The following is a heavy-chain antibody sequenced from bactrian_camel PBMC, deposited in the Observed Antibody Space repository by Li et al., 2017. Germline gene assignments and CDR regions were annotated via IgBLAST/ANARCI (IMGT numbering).Heavy chain of an antibody. CDR3: AADRSQWRRRKPGTDYDY. CDR1: GNTGRTYC. V-gene: IGHV3S1*01. Sequence: VQLVESGGGSVQAGGSLRLSCEYPGNTGRTYCMAWFRQAPGKEREGVASIYTGSGNTYYADSVKGRFTISRDNAKRILYLQMNSLEPEDTATYYCAADRSQWRRRKPGTDYDYWGQGT. D-gene: IGHD3*01. CDR2: IYTGSGNT. J-gene: IGHJ4*01.